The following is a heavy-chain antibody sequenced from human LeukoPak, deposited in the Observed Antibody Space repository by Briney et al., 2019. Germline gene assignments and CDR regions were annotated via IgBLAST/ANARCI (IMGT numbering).Heavy chain of an antibody. V-gene: IGHV4-59*01. CDR2: IFYSGST. Sequence: SETLSHTCTVSSGSISSYYWSWIRQPPGKGLEWIGYIFYSGSTNYNPSLKSRATISVDTSKNQFSLGLSSVTAADTAVYYCARGPTRYYFDCWGQGTLVTVSS. CDR1: SGSISSYY. J-gene: IGHJ4*02. CDR3: ARGPTRYYFDC. D-gene: IGHD4-17*01.